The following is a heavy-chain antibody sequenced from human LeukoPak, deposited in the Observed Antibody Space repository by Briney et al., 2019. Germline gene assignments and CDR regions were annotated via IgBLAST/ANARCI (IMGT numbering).Heavy chain of an antibody. D-gene: IGHD6-19*01. J-gene: IGHJ5*02. CDR3: AREIAVAGQGLAP. Sequence: SVKVSCKASGGTFSSYAISWVRQAPGQGLEWMGRIIPILGIANYAQKFQGRVTITADKSTSTAYMELSSLRSEDTAVYYCAREIAVAGQGLAPWGQGTLVTVSS. CDR2: IIPILGIA. CDR1: GGTFSSYA. V-gene: IGHV1-69*04.